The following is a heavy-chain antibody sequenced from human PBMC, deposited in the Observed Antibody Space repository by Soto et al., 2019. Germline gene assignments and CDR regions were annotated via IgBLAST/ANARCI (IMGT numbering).Heavy chain of an antibody. CDR1: GGSISSSSYY. V-gene: IGHV4-39*01. Sequence: SETLSLTCTVSGGSISSSSYYWGWIRQPPGKGLEWIGSIYYSGSTYYNPSLKSRVTISVDTSKNQFSLKLSSVTAADTAVYYCASLNSSGWYFYWGQGTLVTVSS. CDR3: ASLNSSGWYFY. D-gene: IGHD6-19*01. CDR2: IYYSGST. J-gene: IGHJ4*02.